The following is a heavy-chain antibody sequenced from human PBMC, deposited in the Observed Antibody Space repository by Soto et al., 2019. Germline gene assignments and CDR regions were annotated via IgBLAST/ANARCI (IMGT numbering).Heavy chain of an antibody. D-gene: IGHD3-10*01. CDR1: GGSISSSY. Sequence: SETLSLTCTVSGGSISSSYWSWIRQPPGKGLEWIGYIFYLGGTSYKPSLRSRVTISIDTSKNQFSLRLNSVTAADTAVYYCLRRRGDGYNAFDICGQGTMVTVSS. CDR2: IFYLGGT. V-gene: IGHV4-59*08. CDR3: LRRRGDGYNAFDI. J-gene: IGHJ3*02.